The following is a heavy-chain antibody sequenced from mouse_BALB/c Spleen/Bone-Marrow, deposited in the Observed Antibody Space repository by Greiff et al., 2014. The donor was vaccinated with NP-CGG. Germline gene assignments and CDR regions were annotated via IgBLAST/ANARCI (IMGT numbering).Heavy chain of an antibody. D-gene: IGHD1-1*01. CDR3: PISYYAKEVASFAY. CDR2: INPSKGGT. V-gene: IGHV1S16*01. J-gene: IGHJ3*01. Sequence: QVQLQQSGAELVKPGASVKLSCKASGYTFTSYYMYWVKQRPGQGLEWIGGINPSKGGTNFNEKLKRKATLTVDKSSSTAYMQLISLTSDVSAFYYCPISYYAKEVASFAYWGQVTLVPFSS. CDR1: GYTFTSYY.